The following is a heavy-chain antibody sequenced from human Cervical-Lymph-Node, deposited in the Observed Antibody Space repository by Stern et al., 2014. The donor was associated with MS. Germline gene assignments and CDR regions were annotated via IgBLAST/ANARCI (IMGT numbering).Heavy chain of an antibody. J-gene: IGHJ4*02. CDR2: ICPGDSET. Sequence: EVQLVQSGAELIRPGESLKISCKGSGYKFSIYWIAWVRQMPGKGLEWMGLICPGDSETRYSPSFQGQVTMSADKSSSTAYLQWSSLNASDTAMYFCARQTTAWASDVWGQGTLVTVSS. CDR3: ARQTTAWASDV. CDR1: GYKFSIYW. V-gene: IGHV5-51*01. D-gene: IGHD1-14*01.